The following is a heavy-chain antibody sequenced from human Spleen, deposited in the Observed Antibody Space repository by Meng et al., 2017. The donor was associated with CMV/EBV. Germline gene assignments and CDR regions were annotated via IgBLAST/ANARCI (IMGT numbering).Heavy chain of an antibody. CDR1: GTSISTSNW. D-gene: IGHD4/OR15-4a*01. V-gene: IGHV4-4*02. J-gene: IGHJ4*02. Sequence: CAVSGTSISTSNWWSWVRQPPGKGLEWIGEVYHSGYTNYNPSLKSRVTVSVDRSKNQFSLRLSSVTAADTAIHYCARVTEYGGNCFDSWGQGTLVTVSS. CDR3: ARVTEYGGNCFDS. CDR2: VYHSGYT.